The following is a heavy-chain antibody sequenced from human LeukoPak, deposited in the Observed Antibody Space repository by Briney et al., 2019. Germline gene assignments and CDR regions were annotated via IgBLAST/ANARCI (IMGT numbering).Heavy chain of an antibody. CDR1: GYTFTSYA. Sequence: ASVKVSCKASGYTFTSYAMHWVRQAPGQRLEWMGWINAGNGNTKYSQEFQGRVTITRDTSASTAYMELSSLRSEDMAVYYCAREGGLVVVTAIPREAFDIWGQGTMVTVSS. CDR2: INAGNGNT. V-gene: IGHV1-3*03. J-gene: IGHJ3*02. D-gene: IGHD2-21*02. CDR3: AREGGLVVVTAIPREAFDI.